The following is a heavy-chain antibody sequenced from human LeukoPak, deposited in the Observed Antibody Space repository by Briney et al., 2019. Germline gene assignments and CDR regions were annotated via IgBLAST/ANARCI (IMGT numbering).Heavy chain of an antibody. CDR2: VKSKSAGETT. J-gene: IGHJ4*02. D-gene: IGHD3-10*01. CDR3: TLIQGWGSGSYYRDF. Sequence: GGSLRLSCAASGFSISNDWMSWVRQAPGKGLEWVARVKSKSAGETTDYAAPVKGGFTISRDDSKNTLYLQMNSLKTEDTAVYYCTLIQGWGSGSYYRDFWGQGTLVTVSS. V-gene: IGHV3-15*01. CDR1: GFSISNDW.